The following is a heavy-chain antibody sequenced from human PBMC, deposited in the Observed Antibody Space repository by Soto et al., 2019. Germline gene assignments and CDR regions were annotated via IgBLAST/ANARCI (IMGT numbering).Heavy chain of an antibody. J-gene: IGHJ6*02. V-gene: IGHV4-38-2*02. CDR2: IFPSGTT. D-gene: IGHD2-21*01. CDR3: ARDTTYMVVPYYYYYGMDV. Sequence: SETLSLTCAVSGYSINSGYYWGWIRQPPGKGREWIGSIFPSGTTYYNPSLKSRVTISVDTSKNQFSLTLDSVTAADTAVYYCARDTTYMVVPYYYYYGMDVWGQGTTVTVSS. CDR1: GYSINSGYY.